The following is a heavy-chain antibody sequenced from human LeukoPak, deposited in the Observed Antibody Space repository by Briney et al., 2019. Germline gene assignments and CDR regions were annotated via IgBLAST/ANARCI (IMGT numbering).Heavy chain of an antibody. J-gene: IGHJ3*01. CDR1: GESFSGYY. Sequence: SGTLSLTCAVYGESFSGYYWIWVRQSPRKGLEWIGEINHAGSTNYNPSVKSRVTISRDVSNNQFSLMMYSVTAADTALYYCARARAADAIYGLIPSRRSFVAFDFWGQGTMVSVSS. V-gene: IGHV4-34*01. D-gene: IGHD3/OR15-3a*01. CDR3: ARARAADAIYGLIPSRRSFVAFDF. CDR2: INHAGST.